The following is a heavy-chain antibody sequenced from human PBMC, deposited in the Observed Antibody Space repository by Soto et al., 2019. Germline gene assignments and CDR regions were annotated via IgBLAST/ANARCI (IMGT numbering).Heavy chain of an antibody. V-gene: IGHV4-4*03. D-gene: IGHD1-1*01. Sequence: PPETLSLTCALSGCSISSSNWWRWVRQPPGKGLEWIGEIYHSGSTNYNPSLKSRVTISVDKSKNQFSLKLCSVTAADTAVYYCARAFFGLQLERLAWFDPWGQGTLVTVSS. CDR2: IYHSGST. CDR3: ARAFFGLQLERLAWFDP. CDR1: GCSISSSNW. J-gene: IGHJ5*02.